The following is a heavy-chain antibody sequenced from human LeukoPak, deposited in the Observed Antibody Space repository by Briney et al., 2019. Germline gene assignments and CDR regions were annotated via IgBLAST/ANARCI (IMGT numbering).Heavy chain of an antibody. Sequence: QPGGSLRLSCADSGFSFSSYWMPWVGQAPGEGLDWVANIKQDGSAKYYVDSVKGRFTISKDNAKNSLYLQMNSLRAEDTAIYFCASGPRWLGAAWAHSFDLWGQGTMVIVSS. CDR2: IKQDGSAK. D-gene: IGHD2-15*01. CDR3: ASGPRWLGAAWAHSFDL. CDR1: GFSFSSYW. J-gene: IGHJ3*01. V-gene: IGHV3-7*01.